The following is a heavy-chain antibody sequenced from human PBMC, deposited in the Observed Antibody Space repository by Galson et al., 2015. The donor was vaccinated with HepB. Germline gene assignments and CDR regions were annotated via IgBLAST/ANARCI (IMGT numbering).Heavy chain of an antibody. Sequence: ETLSLTCAVYGGSFSGYYWSWIRRPPGKGLEWIGEINHSGSTNYNPSLKSRVTISVDTSKNQFSLKLSSVTAADTAVYYCAAGYSSGWYPAARRYWGQGTLVTVSS. V-gene: IGHV4-34*01. J-gene: IGHJ4*02. CDR3: AAGYSSGWYPAARRY. CDR2: INHSGST. D-gene: IGHD6-19*01. CDR1: GGSFSGYY.